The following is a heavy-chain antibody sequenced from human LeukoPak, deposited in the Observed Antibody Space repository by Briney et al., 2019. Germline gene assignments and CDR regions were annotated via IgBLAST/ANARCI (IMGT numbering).Heavy chain of an antibody. CDR1: GYTFIGYY. Sequence: ASVKVSCKASGYTFIGYYMHWVRQAPGQGLEWMGWINPNSGGTKYAQKFQGRVSMTRNTSISTAYMELSSLRSEDTAVYYCARQDARVRGVIMGIYYYYYMDVWGKGTTVTISS. CDR3: ARQDARVRGVIMGIYYYYYMDV. CDR2: INPNSGGT. V-gene: IGHV1-2*02. J-gene: IGHJ6*03. D-gene: IGHD3-10*01.